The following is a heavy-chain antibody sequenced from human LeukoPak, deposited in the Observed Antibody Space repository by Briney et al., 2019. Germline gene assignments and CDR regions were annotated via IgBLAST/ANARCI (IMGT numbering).Heavy chain of an antibody. J-gene: IGHJ4*02. CDR1: GFTFSSYA. CDR3: ARDRDRKAVAGLFDY. V-gene: IGHV3-30-3*01. D-gene: IGHD6-19*01. CDR2: ISYDGSNK. Sequence: RSLRLSCAASGFTFSSYAMHWVRQAPGKGPEWVAVISYDGSNKYYADSVKGRFTISRDNSKNTLYLQMNSLRAEDTAVYYCARDRDRKAVAGLFDYWGQGTLVTVSS.